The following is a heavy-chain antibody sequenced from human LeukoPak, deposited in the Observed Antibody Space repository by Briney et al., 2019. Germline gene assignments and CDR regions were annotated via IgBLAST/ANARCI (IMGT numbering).Heavy chain of an antibody. D-gene: IGHD5-12*01. CDR2: IYYSGST. Sequence: PSQTLSLTCTVSGGSISSGDYYWSWIRQPPGKGLEWIGYIYYSGSTYYNPSLKSRVTISVDTSKNQFSLKLCSVTAADTAVYYCARGYSGYDLFYYYYYGMDVWGQGTTVTVSS. J-gene: IGHJ6*02. V-gene: IGHV4-30-4*01. CDR1: GGSISSGDYY. CDR3: ARGYSGYDLFYYYYYGMDV.